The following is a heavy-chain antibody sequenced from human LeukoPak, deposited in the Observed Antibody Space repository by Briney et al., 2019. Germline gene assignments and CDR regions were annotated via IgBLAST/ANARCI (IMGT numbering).Heavy chain of an antibody. CDR2: LSKSGCDI. V-gene: IGHV3-11*01. J-gene: IGHJ5*01. Sequence: GGSLRLSCTASGFTFSDHYMTWIRQAPGKGLECVSYLSKSGCDIFYADSVKGRFSISRDNAKNSLYLQMNSLRAEDTAVYYCARGHWGLDSWGQGTLVTVSS. D-gene: IGHD7-27*01. CDR1: GFTFSDHY. CDR3: ARGHWGLDS.